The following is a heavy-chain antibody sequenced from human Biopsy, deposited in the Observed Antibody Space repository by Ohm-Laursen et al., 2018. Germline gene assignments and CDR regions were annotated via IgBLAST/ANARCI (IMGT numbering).Heavy chain of an antibody. CDR3: ARDGKRWDYTTYFSWHFDL. J-gene: IGHJ2*01. D-gene: IGHD4-11*01. CDR2: IKFDGSGE. Sequence: SLRLSCSASGFTFGSYGMHWVRQAPGKGLEWLAVIKFDGSGEYYADSLQGRFTISRDNHKNTVDLQMNTLRPEDTAVYFCARDGKRWDYTTYFSWHFDLWGRGTLVTVSS. CDR1: GFTFGSYG. V-gene: IGHV3-30*03.